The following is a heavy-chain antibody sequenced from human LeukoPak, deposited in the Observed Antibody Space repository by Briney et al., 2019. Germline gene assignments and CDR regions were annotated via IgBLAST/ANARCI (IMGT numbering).Heavy chain of an antibody. Sequence: GASVKVSCKAFGYTFTSNYMHWVRQAPGQGPGWMGVISPSGGSTTYAQKFQGRVTLTRDMSTSTDYLELSSLRSEDMAVYYCARARYYDSSGYYYDYWGQGTLVTVSS. CDR2: ISPSGGST. CDR1: GYTFTSNY. CDR3: ARARYYDSSGYYYDY. V-gene: IGHV1-46*01. J-gene: IGHJ4*02. D-gene: IGHD3-22*01.